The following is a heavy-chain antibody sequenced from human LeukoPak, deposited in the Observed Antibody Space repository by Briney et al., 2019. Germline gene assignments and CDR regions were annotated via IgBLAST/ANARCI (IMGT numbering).Heavy chain of an antibody. Sequence: ASVKVSCKASVYTFTSYGISWVRQAPGQGLEWMGWISAYNGNTNYAQKLQGRVTMTTDTSTSTAYMELRSLRSDDTAVYYCARACSSTSCHYYYYGMDVWGQGTTVTVSS. D-gene: IGHD2-2*01. CDR1: VYTFTSYG. J-gene: IGHJ6*02. CDR3: ARACSSTSCHYYYYGMDV. V-gene: IGHV1-18*01. CDR2: ISAYNGNT.